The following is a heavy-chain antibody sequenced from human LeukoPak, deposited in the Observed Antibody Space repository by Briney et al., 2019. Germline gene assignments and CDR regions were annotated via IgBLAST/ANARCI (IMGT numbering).Heavy chain of an antibody. CDR1: GFTFDDYA. CDR3: ARGGKYSSSWYSHY. V-gene: IGHV3-9*01. J-gene: IGHJ4*02. D-gene: IGHD6-13*01. Sequence: PGRSLRLSCAASGFTFDDYAMHWVRQAPGKGLEWVSGISWNSGGLGYADSVKGRFTISRDNAKNSLYLQMNSLRAEDTAVYYCARGGKYSSSWYSHYWGQGTLVTVSS. CDR2: ISWNSGGL.